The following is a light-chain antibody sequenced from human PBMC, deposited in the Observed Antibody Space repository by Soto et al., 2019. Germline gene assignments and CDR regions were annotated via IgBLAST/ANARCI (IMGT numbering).Light chain of an antibody. CDR3: QSYDSSLSGSNYV. CDR1: SSNIGAGYD. CDR2: GNS. J-gene: IGLJ1*01. V-gene: IGLV1-40*01. Sequence: QSVLTQPPSVSGAPGQRVTISCTGSSSNIGAGYDVHWYQQLPGTAPKLLIYGNSNRPSGVPDRFSGSKSGTSASLAITGLQAEDEADYYCQSYDSSLSGSNYVFETGTKLTVL.